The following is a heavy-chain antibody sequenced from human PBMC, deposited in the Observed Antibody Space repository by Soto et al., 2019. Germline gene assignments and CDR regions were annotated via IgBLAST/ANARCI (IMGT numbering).Heavy chain of an antibody. CDR1: GFTFSSYA. J-gene: IGHJ6*03. Sequence: EVQLLESGGGLVQPGGSLRLSCAASGFTFSSYAMSWVRQAPGKGLEWVSAISGSGGSTYYADSVKGRFTISRDNSKNTLYLQMNSLRDEDTAVYYCAKARQSYYYGSGRNHLYYYMDVWGKGTTVTVSS. CDR2: ISGSGGST. CDR3: AKARQSYYYGSGRNHLYYYMDV. D-gene: IGHD3-10*01. V-gene: IGHV3-23*01.